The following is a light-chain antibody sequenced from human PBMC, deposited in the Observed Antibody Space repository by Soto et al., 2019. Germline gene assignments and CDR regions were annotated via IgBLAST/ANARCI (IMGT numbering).Light chain of an antibody. V-gene: IGLV2-14*03. J-gene: IGLJ3*02. Sequence: QSALTQPASLSGSPGQSITISCTGTSSDVGGYNYVSWYQQYPGKAPKLMIYDVTNRPSGVSNRFSGSKSGNTASLTISGLQAEDEADYFCSSYTSSGTWVFGGGTKVTVL. CDR2: DVT. CDR1: SSDVGGYNY. CDR3: SSYTSSGTWV.